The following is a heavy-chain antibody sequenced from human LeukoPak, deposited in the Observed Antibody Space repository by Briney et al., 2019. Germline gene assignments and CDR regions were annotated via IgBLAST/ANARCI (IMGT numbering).Heavy chain of an antibody. J-gene: IGHJ4*02. V-gene: IGHV1-3*01. CDR2: INAGNGNT. D-gene: IGHD3-22*01. Sequence: ASVKVSCKASGYTFTSYAMHWVRQAPGQRLEWMGWINAGNGNTKYSQKFQGRVTITRDTSASTAYMELSSLRSEDTAVYYCASPLYDSSGYYPLFFGYWGQGTLVTVSS. CDR1: GYTFTSYA. CDR3: ASPLYDSSGYYPLFFGY.